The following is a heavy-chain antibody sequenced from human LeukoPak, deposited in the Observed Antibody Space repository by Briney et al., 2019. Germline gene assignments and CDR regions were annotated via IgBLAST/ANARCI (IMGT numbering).Heavy chain of an antibody. CDR2: IYYTGRT. D-gene: IGHD3-22*01. CDR3: ARLLDNDSSGDPDTFDM. CDR1: GVSISGHY. V-gene: IGHV4-59*08. J-gene: IGHJ3*02. Sequence: SETLSLTCTVSGVSISGHYWSWIRQPPGKRLEWIGFIYYTGRTRYNPSLRSRVTISADTSKNHLTLRLTSVTSTDTALYYCARLLDNDSSGDPDTFDMWGQGIKVTVPS.